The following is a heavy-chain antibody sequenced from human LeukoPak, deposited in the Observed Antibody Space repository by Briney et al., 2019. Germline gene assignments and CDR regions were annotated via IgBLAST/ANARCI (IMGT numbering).Heavy chain of an antibody. D-gene: IGHD5-24*01. CDR1: GFTFKTYA. Sequence: GGSLRLSCAASGFTFKTYAMSWVRQAPGKGLEWVANIKEDGTETYYVDSVKGRFTISRDNAKNSLYLQMNSPRVEDTAVYYCAKEGRSLQTYWGQGTLVTVSS. V-gene: IGHV3-7*03. CDR2: IKEDGTET. CDR3: AKEGRSLQTY. J-gene: IGHJ4*02.